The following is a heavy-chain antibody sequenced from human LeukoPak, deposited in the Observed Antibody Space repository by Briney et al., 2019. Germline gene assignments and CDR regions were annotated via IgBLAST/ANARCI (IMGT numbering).Heavy chain of an antibody. Sequence: SETLSLTCTVSGDPISSYYWSWIRQPPGKGLEWIGYISASGSTKHNPSLGSRISISLDTSKSQVSLNLRSATAADTAVYFRVGGWFDPWGQGILVTVSS. CDR2: ISASGST. CDR1: GDPISSYY. D-gene: IGHD3-10*01. J-gene: IGHJ5*02. CDR3: VGGWFDP. V-gene: IGHV4-4*09.